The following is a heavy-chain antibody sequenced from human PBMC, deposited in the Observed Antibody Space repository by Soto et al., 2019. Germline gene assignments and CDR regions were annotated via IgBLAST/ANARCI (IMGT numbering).Heavy chain of an antibody. Sequence: ESGGGVVQPGRSLRLSCEASGFTFNTYSMHWVRQPPGKGLEWLAAIWYDGTQKYYADSVKGRFIISRDNSKKTLYLEMNSLSAEDTAVYYCARAGGTTVTGLWHFDSWGQGTLVTVSS. D-gene: IGHD4-17*01. V-gene: IGHV3-33*01. CDR3: ARAGGTTVTGLWHFDS. CDR1: GFTFNTYS. J-gene: IGHJ4*02. CDR2: IWYDGTQK.